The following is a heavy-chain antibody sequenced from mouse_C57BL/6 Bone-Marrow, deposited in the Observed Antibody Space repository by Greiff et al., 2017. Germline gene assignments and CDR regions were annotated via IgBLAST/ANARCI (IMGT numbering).Heavy chain of an antibody. CDR2: IDPNSGGT. V-gene: IGHV1-72*01. CDR3: ARSGPYYYGSRGYFDV. D-gene: IGHD1-1*01. Sequence: VQLQQPGAELVKPGASVKLSCKASGYTFTSYWMHWVKQRPGRGLEWIGRIDPNSGGTKYNEKFKSKATLTVDKPSSTAYMQLSSLISEDSAVYYCARSGPYYYGSRGYFDVWGTGTTVTVSS. CDR1: GYTFTSYW. J-gene: IGHJ1*03.